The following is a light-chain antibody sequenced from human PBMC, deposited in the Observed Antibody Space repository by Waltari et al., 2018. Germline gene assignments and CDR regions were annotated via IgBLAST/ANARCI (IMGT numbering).Light chain of an antibody. V-gene: IGLV3-1*01. CDR1: TLGDKY. J-gene: IGLJ2*01. CDR3: QTWDSSTVL. CDR2: QDN. Sequence: SYELTQSPSVSVSPGQTASITCSGDTLGDKYACWYQQKPGQSPVLVIYQDNKRPSGIPERFSGSNSGNTSTLTISGTQPMDEADYYCQTWDSSTVLFGGGTELTVL.